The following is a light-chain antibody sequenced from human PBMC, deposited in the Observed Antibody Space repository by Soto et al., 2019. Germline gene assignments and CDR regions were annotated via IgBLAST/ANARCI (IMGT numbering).Light chain of an antibody. J-gene: IGKJ2*01. CDR2: ATS. Sequence: DIQMTQSPSSLSASVGDRVTITCRASRTISTYLNWYQQKPGRAPKLLIYATSSLQSGVPSRFSGSGSETDFTLTISSLQPEDFATYYCQQTFTTPRTFGQGTKVDIK. CDR3: QQTFTTPRT. CDR1: RTISTY. V-gene: IGKV1-39*01.